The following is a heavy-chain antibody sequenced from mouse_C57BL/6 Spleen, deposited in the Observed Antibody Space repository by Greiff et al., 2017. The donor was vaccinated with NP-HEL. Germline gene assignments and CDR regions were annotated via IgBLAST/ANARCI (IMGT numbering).Heavy chain of an antibody. J-gene: IGHJ1*03. Sequence: QVHVKQPGAELVRPGSSVKLSCKASGYTFTSYWMDWVKQRPGQGLEWIGNIYPSDSETHYNQKFKDKATLTVDKSSSTAYMQLSSLTSEDSAVYYCARFTTVVDWYFDVWGTGTTVTVSS. CDR1: GYTFTSYW. D-gene: IGHD1-1*01. CDR3: ARFTTVVDWYFDV. CDR2: IYPSDSET. V-gene: IGHV1-61*01.